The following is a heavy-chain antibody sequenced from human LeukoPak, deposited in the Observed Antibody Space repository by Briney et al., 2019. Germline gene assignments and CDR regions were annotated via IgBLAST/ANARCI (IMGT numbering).Heavy chain of an antibody. D-gene: IGHD2-2*01. CDR1: GGSFSGYY. Sequence: PSETLSLTCAVYGGSFSGYYWSWIRQPPGKGLEWIGEINHSGSTNYNPSLKSRVTISVDTSKNQFSLKLSSVTAADTAVYYCARGHQLPLRPYYYYGMDVWGQGTTVTVSS. V-gene: IGHV4-34*01. CDR2: INHSGST. J-gene: IGHJ6*02. CDR3: ARGHQLPLRPYYYYGMDV.